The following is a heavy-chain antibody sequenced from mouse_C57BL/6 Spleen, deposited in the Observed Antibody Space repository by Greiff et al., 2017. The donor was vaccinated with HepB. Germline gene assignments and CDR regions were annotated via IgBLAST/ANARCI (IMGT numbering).Heavy chain of an antibody. Sequence: EVQLQQSGPELVKPGASVKMSCTASGYTFTDYNMHWVKQSHGKSLEWIGYINPNNGGTSYNQKFKGKATLTVNKFSSTADMELRSMTSEDSAVYYCSYSNYPHYAMDYWGQGTSVTVSS. V-gene: IGHV1-22*01. CDR2: INPNNGGT. D-gene: IGHD2-5*01. CDR3: SYSNYPHYAMDY. CDR1: GYTFTDYN. J-gene: IGHJ4*01.